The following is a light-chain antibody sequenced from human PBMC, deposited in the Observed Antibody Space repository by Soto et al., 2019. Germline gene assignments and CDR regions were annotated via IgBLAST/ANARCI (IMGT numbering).Light chain of an antibody. V-gene: IGLV2-14*01. Sequence: QSALTQPASVSGSPGQSITISCTGTSRVVGGYNFVSWYQQHPDKAPKLMIYDVTNRPSGVSNRFSGSKSGNTASLTISGLQAEDEADYYCSSYTSISTYVFGTGTKVTVL. CDR3: SSYTSISTYV. J-gene: IGLJ1*01. CDR2: DVT. CDR1: SRVVGGYNF.